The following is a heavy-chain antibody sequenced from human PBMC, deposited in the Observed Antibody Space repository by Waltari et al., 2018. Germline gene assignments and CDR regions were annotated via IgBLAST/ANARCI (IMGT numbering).Heavy chain of an antibody. CDR3: VKGGTSFDY. CDR1: GFNFGLYD. V-gene: IGHV3-30*02. CDR2: LRNDGGSK. Sequence: QVQLVESGGGVVQAGGSLRLSCAASGFNFGLYDMQWVRQAPGKGLEWLSFLRNDGGSKDFADSVKGRFTISRDNSKNTVFLQLNSLRPEDTGLYYCVKGGTSFDYWGQGARVTVTS. D-gene: IGHD1-26*01. J-gene: IGHJ4*02.